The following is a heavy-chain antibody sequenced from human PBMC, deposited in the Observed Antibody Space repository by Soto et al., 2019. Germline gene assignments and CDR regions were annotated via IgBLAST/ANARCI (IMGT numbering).Heavy chain of an antibody. J-gene: IGHJ5*02. V-gene: IGHV4-31*03. Sequence: QVQLQESGPGLVKPSQTLSLTCTVSGGSISSGGYYWSWIRQHPGKGLEWIGYIYYSGSTYYNPSHKSRITISVDTSKNQFSPKLSSVTAADTAVYYCARSSTTTVTTFAHWGQGTLFTVSS. CDR1: GGSISSGGYY. D-gene: IGHD4-17*01. CDR3: ARSSTTTVTTFAH. CDR2: IYYSGST.